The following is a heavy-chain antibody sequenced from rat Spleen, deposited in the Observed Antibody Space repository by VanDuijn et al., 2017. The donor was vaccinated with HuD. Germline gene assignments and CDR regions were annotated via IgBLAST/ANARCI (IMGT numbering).Heavy chain of an antibody. J-gene: IGHJ2*01. Sequence: EVQLVESGGGLVQPGRSLKLSCAASGFTFRNYDMAWVRQAPTKGLEWVATISLDGGRIFCRDPVKGRFTISRDNAKSSLYLQMDGLRSEDTATYFCARHGYNSYFDYWXQGVMVTVSS. CDR1: GFTFRNYD. CDR2: ISLDGGRI. D-gene: IGHD1-9*01. CDR3: ARHGYNSYFDY. V-gene: IGHV5-29*01.